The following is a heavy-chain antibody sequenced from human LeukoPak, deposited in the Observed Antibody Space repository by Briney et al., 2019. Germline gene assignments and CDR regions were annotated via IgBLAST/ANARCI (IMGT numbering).Heavy chain of an antibody. CDR1: GFTFSSYS. CDR2: ISGSGGST. D-gene: IGHD2-2*01. J-gene: IGHJ4*02. CDR3: AKGGVPYYFDY. V-gene: IGHV3-23*01. Sequence: GSLRLSCAASGFTFSSYSMNWVRQAPGKGLEWVSAISGSGGSTYYADSVKGRFTISRDNSKNTLYLQMNSLRAEDTAVYYCAKGGVPYYFDYWGQGTLVTVSS.